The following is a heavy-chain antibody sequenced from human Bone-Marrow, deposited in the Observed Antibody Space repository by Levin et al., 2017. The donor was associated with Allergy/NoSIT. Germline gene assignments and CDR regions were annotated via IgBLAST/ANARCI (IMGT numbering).Heavy chain of an antibody. Sequence: GGSLRLSCAASGFTFSSYWMSWVRQAPGKGLEWVANIKQDGSEKYYVDSVKGRFTISRDNAKNSLYLQMNSLRAEDTAVYYCAREARGYCSGGSCYFYLYYDYGMDVWGQGTTVTVSS. CDR3: AREARGYCSGGSCYFYLYYDYGMDV. D-gene: IGHD2-15*01. J-gene: IGHJ6*02. V-gene: IGHV3-7*01. CDR1: GFTFSSYW. CDR2: IKQDGSEK.